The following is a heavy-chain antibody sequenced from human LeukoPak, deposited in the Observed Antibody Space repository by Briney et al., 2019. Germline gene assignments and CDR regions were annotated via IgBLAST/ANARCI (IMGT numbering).Heavy chain of an antibody. Sequence: GGSLRLSCAAPGFTFDDYAMHWVRKAPGKGLWWVSGISWNSGGIDYEDSVKGRFTISRDNAKKSLYLQMNSLRAEDMALYYCAKSSPGYSSGWLQNWGQGTLVTVSS. CDR1: GFTFDDYA. CDR3: AKSSPGYSSGWLQN. CDR2: ISWNSGGI. J-gene: IGHJ1*01. D-gene: IGHD6-19*01. V-gene: IGHV3-9*03.